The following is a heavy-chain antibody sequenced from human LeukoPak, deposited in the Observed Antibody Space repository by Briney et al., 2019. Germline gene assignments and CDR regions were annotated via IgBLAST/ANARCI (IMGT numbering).Heavy chain of an antibody. J-gene: IGHJ4*02. CDR3: VRDDGATKPC. CDR2: IKRDGSEK. Sequence: GGSLRLSCAASGFTLSSYWMSWVRQAPGKGLEWVANIKRDGSEKYYVDSVKGRFSISRDNAKNSLYLQMNSLRVEDTAVYYCVRDDGATKPCWGQGTLVTISS. CDR1: GFTLSSYW. V-gene: IGHV3-7*01. D-gene: IGHD1-26*01.